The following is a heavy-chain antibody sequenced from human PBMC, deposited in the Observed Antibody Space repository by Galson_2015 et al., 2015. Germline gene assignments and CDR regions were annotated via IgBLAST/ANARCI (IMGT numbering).Heavy chain of an antibody. CDR1: GFTFSSYA. CDR3: ARTPPRYCGYDFVS. D-gene: IGHD5-12*01. J-gene: IGHJ4*02. Sequence: SLRLSCAASGFTFSSYAMHWVRQAPGKGLEWVAVISYDGSNKYYADSVKGRFTISRDNSKNTLYLQMNSLRAEDTAVYYCARTPPRYCGYDFVSWCPGTLVTVSS. V-gene: IGHV3-30-3*01. CDR2: ISYDGSNK.